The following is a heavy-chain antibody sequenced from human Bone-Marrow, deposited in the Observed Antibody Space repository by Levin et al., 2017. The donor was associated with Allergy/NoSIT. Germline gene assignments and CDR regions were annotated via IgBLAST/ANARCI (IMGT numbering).Heavy chain of an antibody. V-gene: IGHV1-18*01. CDR2: INTYNGKT. CDR1: GYPFSSYH. CDR3: ARDPHETGTNTFFDY. Sequence: PVASVKVSCKASGYPFSSYHISWVRQAPGQGLEWMGWINTYNGKTHYAQILQGRVTMTTDTSTSTAYMELKSLRSDDTAVYFCARDPHETGTNTFFDYWGQGALVTVSS. D-gene: IGHD1-14*01. J-gene: IGHJ4*02.